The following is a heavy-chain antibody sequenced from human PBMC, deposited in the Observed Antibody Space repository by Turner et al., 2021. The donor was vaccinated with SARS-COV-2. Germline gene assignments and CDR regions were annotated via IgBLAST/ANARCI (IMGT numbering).Heavy chain of an antibody. CDR2: IYYSGST. CDR3: ARDGGDPPRYFQH. J-gene: IGHJ1*01. Sequence: QLQLQESGPGLVKPSETLSLTCTVPGGSISSSSYYWGWIRQPPGKGLEWIGSIYYSGSTCYNPSLKSRVTISVDTSKNQFSLKLSSVTAADTAVYYCARDGGDPPRYFQHWGQGTLVTVSS. V-gene: IGHV4-39*02. CDR1: GGSISSSSYY. D-gene: IGHD2-21*02.